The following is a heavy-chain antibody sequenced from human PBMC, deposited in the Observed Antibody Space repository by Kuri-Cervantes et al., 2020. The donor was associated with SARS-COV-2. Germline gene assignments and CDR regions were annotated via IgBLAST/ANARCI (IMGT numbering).Heavy chain of an antibody. J-gene: IGHJ4*02. D-gene: IGHD2-2*01. CDR3: ARVGLGYCSSTSCPKFDY. V-gene: IGHV4-39*07. CDR2: IYYSGST. CDR1: GGSISSSSYY. Sequence: GSLRLSCTVSGGSISSSSYYWGWIRQPPGKGLEWIGSIYYSGSTNYNPSLKSRVTISVDTSKNQFSLKPSSVTAADTAVYYCARVGLGYCSSTSCPKFDYWGQGTLVTVSS.